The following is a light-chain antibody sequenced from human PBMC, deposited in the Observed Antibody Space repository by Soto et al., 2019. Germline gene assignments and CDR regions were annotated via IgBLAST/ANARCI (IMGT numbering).Light chain of an antibody. CDR3: LQDYNYRT. CDR2: AAS. Sequence: AIQMTQSPSSLSASVGDRVTITCRASQGIRNNLGWYQQKPGKAPTLLIYAASRLQSGVPSRFSGSGSGTDFTLTISSLQPEDFASYYCLQDYNYRTFGQGTKVEIK. CDR1: QGIRNN. V-gene: IGKV1-6*01. J-gene: IGKJ1*01.